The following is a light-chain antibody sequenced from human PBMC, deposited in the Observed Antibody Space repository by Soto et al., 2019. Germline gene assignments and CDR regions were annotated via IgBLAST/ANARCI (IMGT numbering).Light chain of an antibody. V-gene: IGLV2-23*02. CDR3: CADAGRSTYV. Sequence: QSALTQPASGSGSPGQSITISCTRTSSDVGSYNFVSWYQQHPGKVSKVMIYEVSNRPSGVADRFSGAKSDNTSSLTISGLQAEDEADYYCCADAGRSTYVFGTGTKVTVL. J-gene: IGLJ1*01. CDR1: SSDVGSYNF. CDR2: EVS.